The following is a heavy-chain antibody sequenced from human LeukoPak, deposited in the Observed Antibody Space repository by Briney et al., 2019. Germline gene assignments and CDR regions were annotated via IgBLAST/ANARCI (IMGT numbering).Heavy chain of an antibody. CDR3: AELGITMVGGV. D-gene: IGHD3-10*02. Sequence: PGGCLRLSCAASGFTFSSYEMNWVRKAPGKGLEWVSYISSSGSTIYYADSLKGGFTISRDNAKNSLYLQMNSLRGEDTAVYYCAELGITMVGGVWGKGTTVTISS. CDR2: ISSSGSTI. V-gene: IGHV3-48*03. CDR1: GFTFSSYE. J-gene: IGHJ6*04.